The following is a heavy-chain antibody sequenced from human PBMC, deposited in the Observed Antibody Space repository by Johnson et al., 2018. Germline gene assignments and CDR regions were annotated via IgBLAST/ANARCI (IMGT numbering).Heavy chain of an antibody. CDR3: ARGPGLGKLSYYFDY. Sequence: QVQLQQWGAGLLKPSEPLSLTCAVYGGSFSGYYWSWIRQPPGKGLEWIGEINHSGSTNYNPSLKSRVTISLDTSKNQFSLTLSSGTAADTAVYYCARGPGLGKLSYYFDYWGQGTLVTVSS. CDR1: GGSFSGYY. J-gene: IGHJ4*02. CDR2: INHSGST. D-gene: IGHD3-16*01. V-gene: IGHV4-34*01.